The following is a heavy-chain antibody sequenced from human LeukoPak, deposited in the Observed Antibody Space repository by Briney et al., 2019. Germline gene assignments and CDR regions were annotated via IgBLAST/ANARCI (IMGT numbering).Heavy chain of an antibody. V-gene: IGHV4-4*07. J-gene: IGHJ3*02. CDR1: VGSLSIYY. Sequence: SETLSLSCTFCVGSLSIYYWSWIRQPAGKGLECIGRIYTSGSTNYNPSLKSRVTMSVDTSKNQFSLKLSSVTAADTAVYYCARVTLFSYAFDISGQGTMVTVSS. CDR3: ARVTLFSYAFDI. D-gene: IGHD3-9*01. CDR2: IYTSGST.